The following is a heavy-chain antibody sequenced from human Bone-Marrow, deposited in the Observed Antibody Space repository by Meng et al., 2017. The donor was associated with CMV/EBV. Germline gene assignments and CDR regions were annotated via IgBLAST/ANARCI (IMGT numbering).Heavy chain of an antibody. CDR3: AREIGNYDYYSGMDV. Sequence: GESLKISCAASEFSFNTYSMTWVRQAPGKGLEWVSYIGVGSRTIYYADSVKGRFTIFRDNAKNSLYLQMNSLRAEDTAVYYCAREIGNYDYYSGMDVWGQGTTVTVSS. CDR2: IGVGSRTI. CDR1: EFSFNTYS. V-gene: IGHV3-48*04. J-gene: IGHJ6*02. D-gene: IGHD4-23*01.